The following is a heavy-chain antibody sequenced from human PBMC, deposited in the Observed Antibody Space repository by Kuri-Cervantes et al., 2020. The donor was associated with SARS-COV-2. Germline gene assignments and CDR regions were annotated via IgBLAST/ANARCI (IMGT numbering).Heavy chain of an antibody. Sequence: GESLKISCAASGFSFSGYAMSWVRQAPGKGLERVSAISAGGDTVLYADSVKGRFTISRDSSKNTLYLQMNGLRAEDTAVYYCARAKSPNAALVPADYWGQGTLVTVSS. CDR1: GFSFSGYA. CDR2: ISAGGDTV. CDR3: ARAKSPNAALVPADY. V-gene: IGHV3-23*01. J-gene: IGHJ4*02. D-gene: IGHD5-18*01.